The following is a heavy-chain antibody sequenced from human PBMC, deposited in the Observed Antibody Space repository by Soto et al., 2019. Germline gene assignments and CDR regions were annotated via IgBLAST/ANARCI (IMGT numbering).Heavy chain of an antibody. CDR2: IIPIFGTA. Sequence: QVQLVQSGAEVKKPGSSVKVSCKASGGTFSSYAISWVRQAPGQGLEWMGGIIPIFGTANYAQKFQGRVTIXAXEXXSAAYMELSSLRSEKTAVYYCASSVATYYYYGMDVWGQGTTVTVSS. CDR1: GGTFSSYA. V-gene: IGHV1-69*12. D-gene: IGHD5-12*01. CDR3: ASSVATYYYYGMDV. J-gene: IGHJ6*02.